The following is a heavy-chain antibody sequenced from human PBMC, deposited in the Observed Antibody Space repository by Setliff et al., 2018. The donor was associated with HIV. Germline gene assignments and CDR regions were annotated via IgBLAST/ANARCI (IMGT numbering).Heavy chain of an antibody. CDR3: ARRPTVTAARLNYYYMDV. CDR1: GFTFSSHG. Sequence: GGSLRLSCEASGFTFSSHGMHWLRQAPGKGLEWVTFIRYDGSDIHYADSVKGRFTISRDNSKNTLYLQMNSLRAEDTAVYYCARRPTVTAARLNYYYMDVWGKGTTVTVSS. V-gene: IGHV3-30*02. CDR2: IRYDGSDI. J-gene: IGHJ6*03. D-gene: IGHD4-17*01.